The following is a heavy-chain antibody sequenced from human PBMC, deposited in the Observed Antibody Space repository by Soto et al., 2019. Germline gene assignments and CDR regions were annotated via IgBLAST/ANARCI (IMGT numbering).Heavy chain of an antibody. CDR3: ARGGHYGSERDNWFDP. J-gene: IGHJ5*02. V-gene: IGHV3-74*01. D-gene: IGHD3-10*01. CDR1: GFSFNNFW. CDR2: ISHDATST. Sequence: GGSLRLSCAGSGFSFNNFWMHWVRQAPGKGPVWLSRISHDATSTSYADFVKGRFTGSRDNAKNTVYLQMNSLRPEDTAVYYCARGGHYGSERDNWFDPWGQGTLVTVS.